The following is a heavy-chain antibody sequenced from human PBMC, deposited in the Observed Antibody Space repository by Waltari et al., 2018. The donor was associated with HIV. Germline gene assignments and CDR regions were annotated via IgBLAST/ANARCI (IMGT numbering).Heavy chain of an antibody. J-gene: IGHJ6*02. V-gene: IGHV3-33*01. D-gene: IGHD6-6*01. CDR2: IWYDGSKK. Sequence: QVQLVESGGGVVQPGRSLRLPCAASGFSFNNYGMDWVRQAPGKGLEWVAVIWYDGSKKYYADSAKGRFTISRDNSKNTLYLQINSLRVEDTAVYFCVRTRLGGDGMDVWGQGTTVTVS. CDR3: VRTRLGGDGMDV. CDR1: GFSFNNYG.